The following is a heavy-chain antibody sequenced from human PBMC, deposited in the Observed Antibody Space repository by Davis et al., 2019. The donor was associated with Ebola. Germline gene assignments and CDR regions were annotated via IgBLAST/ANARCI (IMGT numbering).Heavy chain of an antibody. Sequence: GGSLRLSCAASGFTFSSYWMSWVRQAPGKGLEWVSYISSSSSTIYYADSVKGRFTISRDNAKNSLYLQMNSLRAEDTAVYYCARVLTTVTTGWFDPWGQGTLVTVSS. V-gene: IGHV3-48*01. CDR3: ARVLTTVTTGWFDP. CDR1: GFTFSSYW. CDR2: ISSSSSTI. J-gene: IGHJ5*02. D-gene: IGHD4-17*01.